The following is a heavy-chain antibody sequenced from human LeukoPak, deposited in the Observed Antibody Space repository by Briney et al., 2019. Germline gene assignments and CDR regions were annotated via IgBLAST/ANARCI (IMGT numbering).Heavy chain of an antibody. CDR2: INHSGST. CDR1: SGSFSGYY. Sequence: SETLSLTCAVYSGSFSGYYWSWIRQPPGKGLEWIGEINHSGSTNYNPSLKSRVTISVDTSKNQFSLKLSSVTAADTAVYYWATNPPDIVATTYYYYMDVWGKGTTVTVSS. CDR3: ATNPPDIVATTYYYYMDV. J-gene: IGHJ6*03. D-gene: IGHD5-12*01. V-gene: IGHV4-34*01.